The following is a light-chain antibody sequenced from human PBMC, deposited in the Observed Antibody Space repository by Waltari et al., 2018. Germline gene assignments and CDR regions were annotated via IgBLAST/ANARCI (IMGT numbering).Light chain of an antibody. V-gene: IGKV1-27*01. CDR2: DAS. CDR3: QKYNGAPFT. Sequence: DIQMTQSPSSLSASVGDRVTITCRASQGISNYLAWYQQKPGKVPKRLIYDASTLQSGVPSRFSGSGSGTDFILTISSLEPEDVATYYCQKYNGAPFTFGPGTKVDIK. CDR1: QGISNY. J-gene: IGKJ3*01.